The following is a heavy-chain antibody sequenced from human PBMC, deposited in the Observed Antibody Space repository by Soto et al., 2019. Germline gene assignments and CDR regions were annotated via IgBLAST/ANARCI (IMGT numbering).Heavy chain of an antibody. V-gene: IGHV4-4*02. Sequence: QVQLQQSGPGLVQPSGTLSLTCSVSGGSISSDHFWSWVRQSPGKGLEWIGEIHRSGVTNYNLSRKIRITVSMAKSTNHLDLRLNVATAAGTAEFYSAWTLQDTSMSRPFEYWGQGSLVTVSS. CDR1: GGSISSDHF. D-gene: IGHD5-18*01. J-gene: IGHJ4*02. CDR2: IHRSGVT. CDR3: AWTLQDTSMSRPFEY.